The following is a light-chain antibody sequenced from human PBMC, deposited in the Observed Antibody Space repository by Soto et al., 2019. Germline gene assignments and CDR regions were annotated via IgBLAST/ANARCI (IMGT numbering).Light chain of an antibody. V-gene: IGLV2-14*01. J-gene: IGLJ1*01. CDR2: DVS. Sequence: QSVLTQPASVSGSPGQSITISCTGSSSDVGGYKYVSWYQQYPGKAPKLMIYDVSNRPSGVSNRFSGSKSGNTASLTISGLQAEDEADYYCSSYTSSSTYVFGTGIKVTVL. CDR1: SSDVGGYKY. CDR3: SSYTSSSTYV.